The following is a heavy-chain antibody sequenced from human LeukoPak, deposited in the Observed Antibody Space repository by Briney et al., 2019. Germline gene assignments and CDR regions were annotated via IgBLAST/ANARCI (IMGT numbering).Heavy chain of an antibody. CDR3: ARALRYSSGWALDY. Sequence: SQTLSLTCAISGDSVSSNSAAWNWIRQSPSRGLEWLGRTYYRSKWYNDYAVSVKNRITINPDTSKNQFSLQLNSVTPEDTAVYYCARALRYSSGWALDYRGQGTLVIVSS. V-gene: IGHV6-1*01. CDR1: GDSVSSNSAA. J-gene: IGHJ4*02. D-gene: IGHD6-19*01. CDR2: TYYRSKWYN.